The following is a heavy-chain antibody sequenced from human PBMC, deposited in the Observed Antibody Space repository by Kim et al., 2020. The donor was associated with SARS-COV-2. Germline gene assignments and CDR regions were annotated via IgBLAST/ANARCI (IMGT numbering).Heavy chain of an antibody. CDR3: AYSAGDGYTIIGYFDY. Sequence: GGSLRLSCAASGFTFGDYAMHWVRQAPGKGLEWVSGISWNRGSIGYADSVKGRITISRDNAKKSLYLQMNSLRAEDTAVYYCAYSAGDGYTIIGYFDYWGQGTLVTVSS. CDR1: GFTFGDYA. D-gene: IGHD5-12*01. CDR2: ISWNRGSI. J-gene: IGHJ4*02. V-gene: IGHV3-9*01.